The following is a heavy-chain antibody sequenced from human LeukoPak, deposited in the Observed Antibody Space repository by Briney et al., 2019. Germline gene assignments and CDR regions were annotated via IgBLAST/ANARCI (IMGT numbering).Heavy chain of an antibody. CDR3: AKDYAYYYVDYYYGMDV. V-gene: IGHV3-30*18. CDR2: ISYDGSNK. J-gene: IGHJ6*04. Sequence: PGGSLRLSCAASGFTISSYGMHWVRQAPGKGLEWVAVISYDGSNKYYADSVKGRFTISRDNSKNTLYLQMNSLRAEDTAVYYCAKDYAYYYVDYYYGMDVWGKGTTVTVSS. D-gene: IGHD3-10*02. CDR1: GFTISSYG.